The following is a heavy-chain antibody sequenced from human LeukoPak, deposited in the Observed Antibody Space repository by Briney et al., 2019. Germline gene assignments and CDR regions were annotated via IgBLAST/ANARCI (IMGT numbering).Heavy chain of an antibody. V-gene: IGHV4-34*01. J-gene: IGHJ4*02. CDR1: GGSFSGYY. CDR3: ARDLERAVWDY. D-gene: IGHD1-1*01. CDR2: INHSGST. Sequence: SETLSLTCAVYGGSFSGYYWSWIHQPPGKGLEWIGEINHSGSTSYNPSLKSRVTISVDTSKNQFSLKLSSVTAADTAVYYCARDLERAVWDYWGQGTLVTVSS.